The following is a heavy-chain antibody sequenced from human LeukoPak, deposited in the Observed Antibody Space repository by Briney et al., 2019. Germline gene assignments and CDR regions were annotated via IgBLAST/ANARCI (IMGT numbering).Heavy chain of an antibody. CDR2: IIPIFGTA. V-gene: IGHV1-69*13. CDR3: ARDLDQYSGRYGGFGHDF. D-gene: IGHD1-26*01. Sequence: SVKVSCKASGGTFSSYAISWVRQAPGQGLEWMGGIIPIFGTANYAQKFQGRVTITADESTSTAYMELSSLRSEDTAVYYCARDLDQYSGRYGGFGHDFWGQGTLVTVSS. CDR1: GGTFSSYA. J-gene: IGHJ4*02.